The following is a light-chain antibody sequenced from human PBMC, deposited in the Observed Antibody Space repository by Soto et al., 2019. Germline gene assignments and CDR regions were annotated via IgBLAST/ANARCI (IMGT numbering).Light chain of an antibody. Sequence: DIRMTQSPSSLSASEGDHVAITCRASQSISDYLNWYQQKPGKALKLLIYGASNMQCGVPPRLSGSGSGSEFQLPIGCMQPEDSAICFCQHSYCLQLTFGPGAKVDV. CDR2: GAS. J-gene: IGKJ3*01. CDR3: QHSYCLQLT. V-gene: IGKV1-39*01. CDR1: QSISDY.